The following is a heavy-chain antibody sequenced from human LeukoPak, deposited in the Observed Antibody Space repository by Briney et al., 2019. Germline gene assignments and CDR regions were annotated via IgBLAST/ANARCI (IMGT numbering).Heavy chain of an antibody. V-gene: IGHV3-30*18. CDR2: ISYDGSNK. J-gene: IGHJ4*02. CDR1: GFTFSSYG. D-gene: IGHD2-2*01. CDR3: AKDLCRRTYCSSYY. Sequence: PGESLRLSCAASGFTFSSYGMHWVRQAPGKGLEWVAVISYDGSNKYYADSVKGRFTISRDNSKNTLYLQMNSLRAEDTAVYYCAKDLCRRTYCSSYYWGQGTLVTVSS.